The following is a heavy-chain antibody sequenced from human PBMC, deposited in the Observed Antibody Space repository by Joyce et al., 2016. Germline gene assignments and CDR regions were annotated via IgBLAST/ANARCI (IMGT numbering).Heavy chain of an antibody. J-gene: IGHJ6*02. CDR3: ASQYQHRYYYYGMDV. CDR2: IYSGGSK. D-gene: IGHD3-3*02. V-gene: IGHV3-53*01. Sequence: EVQLVESGGGLIQPGGSLRLSCAASGVTVSGNYISWVRQAPGKGLEWVSVIYSGGSKYCADSVKGRFTISRDNSKNTLDLQMNSLRAEDTAVYYCASQYQHRYYYYGMDVWGQGTTVTVSS. CDR1: GVTVSGNY.